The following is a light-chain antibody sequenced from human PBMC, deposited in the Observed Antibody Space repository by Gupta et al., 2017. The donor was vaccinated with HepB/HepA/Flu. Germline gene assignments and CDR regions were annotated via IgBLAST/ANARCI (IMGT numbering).Light chain of an antibody. CDR1: QSVSTN. J-gene: IGKJ4*01. Sequence: EIVMTQSPATLSVSPGERATLSCRASQSVSTNLAWYQQKPGRAPRLLIYGASTRATGVPARFSGSGSGTEFTLTISSRQSEDFVVYYCQQYNNWPPLTFGGGTKVEIK. CDR3: QQYNNWPPLT. V-gene: IGKV3-15*01. CDR2: GAS.